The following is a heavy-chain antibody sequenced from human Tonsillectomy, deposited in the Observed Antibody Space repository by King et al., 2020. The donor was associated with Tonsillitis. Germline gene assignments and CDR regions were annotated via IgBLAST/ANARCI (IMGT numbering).Heavy chain of an antibody. CDR1: GFTFDDFA. J-gene: IGHJ4*02. D-gene: IGHD6-19*01. Sequence: VQLVESGGGLVQPGRSLRLSCEASGFTFDDFAMHWVRQGPGKGLEWVAGISWNSTSINYGDSVKGRFTISRENARNSLYLQMNSLRPEDTAFYYCAKAWYNSGWCVGFDFCGPGNLVSASS. CDR3: AKAWYNSGWCVGFDF. V-gene: IGHV3-9*01. CDR2: ISWNSTSI.